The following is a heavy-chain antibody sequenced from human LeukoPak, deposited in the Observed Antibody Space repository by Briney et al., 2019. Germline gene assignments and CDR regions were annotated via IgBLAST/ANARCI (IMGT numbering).Heavy chain of an antibody. CDR2: IYSGENP. CDR1: GFTVSSNY. V-gene: IGHV3-53*01. D-gene: IGHD3-3*01. Sequence: TGGSLRLSCAASGFTVSSNYMSWVRQAPGEGLEWVSVIYSGENPYYADSVTGRFTISRDNSKNAVYLQMNSLRAEDTAVYYCARTNFWSGHWGQGTLVTVSS. CDR3: ARTNFWSGH. J-gene: IGHJ4*02.